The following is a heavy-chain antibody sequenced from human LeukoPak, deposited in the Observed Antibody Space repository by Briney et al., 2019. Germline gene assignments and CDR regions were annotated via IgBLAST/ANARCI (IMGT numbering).Heavy chain of an antibody. CDR2: ISGSGGST. CDR3: AKDGEWSPVHYFDY. Sequence: GGSLRFSCAAPGFTFSSYAMSWVRQAPGKGLEWVSTISGSGGSTYYADSVKGRFTISRDNSKNTLYLQMNSLRAEDTAVYYCAKDGEWSPVHYFDYWGQGTLVTVSS. V-gene: IGHV3-23*01. CDR1: GFTFSSYA. J-gene: IGHJ4*02. D-gene: IGHD3-3*01.